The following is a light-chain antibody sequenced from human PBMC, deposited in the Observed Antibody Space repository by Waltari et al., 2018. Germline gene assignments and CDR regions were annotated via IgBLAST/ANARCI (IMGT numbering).Light chain of an antibody. J-gene: IGKJ4*01. Sequence: EVVLTQSPATLSLSPGESATLSCRASQSISTYLAWYQQKAAQAPRLLIYGSANRATGVPARFSGSGSGTDFTLTISNVEPEDFAVYYCQQRSIWLTFGGGTKVDLK. CDR2: GSA. CDR3: QQRSIWLT. V-gene: IGKV3-11*01. CDR1: QSISTY.